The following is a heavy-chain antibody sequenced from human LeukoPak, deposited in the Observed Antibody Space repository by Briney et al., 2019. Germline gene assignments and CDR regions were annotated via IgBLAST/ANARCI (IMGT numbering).Heavy chain of an antibody. CDR2: IIPIFGTA. V-gene: IGHV1-69*13. CDR1: GYTFTSYG. CDR3: ASGLVVVITTSRYYYYGMDV. J-gene: IGHJ6*02. D-gene: IGHD3-22*01. Sequence: ASVKVSCKASGYTFTSYGINWVRQAPGQGLEWMGGIIPIFGTANYAQKFQGRVTITADESTSTAYMELSSLRSEDTAVYYCASGLVVVITTSRYYYYGMDVWGQGTTVTVSS.